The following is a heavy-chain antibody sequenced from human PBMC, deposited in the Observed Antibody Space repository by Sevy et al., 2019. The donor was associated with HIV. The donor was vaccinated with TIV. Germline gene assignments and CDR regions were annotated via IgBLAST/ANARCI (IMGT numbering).Heavy chain of an antibody. V-gene: IGHV3-48*03. J-gene: IGHJ3*02. CDR1: GFSFSSYE. Sequence: GGSLRLSCAASGFSFSSYEMNWVRQAPGKGLEWFSYISSSGTTIYYADSVKGRFTVSRDNAKNSLYLQMNSLRAEDTAVYYCARSWEQQLHDAFDIWGQGTMVTVSS. CDR2: ISSSGTTI. CDR3: ARSWEQQLHDAFDI. D-gene: IGHD6-13*01.